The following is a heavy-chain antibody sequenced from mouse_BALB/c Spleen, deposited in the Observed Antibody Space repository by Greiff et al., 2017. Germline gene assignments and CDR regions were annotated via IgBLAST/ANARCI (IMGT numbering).Heavy chain of an antibody. J-gene: IGHJ4*01. V-gene: IGHV5-17*02. CDR3: ARITTVVATRDYAMDY. CDR2: ISSGSSTI. D-gene: IGHD1-1*01. Sequence: EVHLVESGGGLVQPGGSRKLSCAASGFTFSSFGMHWVRQAPEKGLEWVAYISSGSSTIYYADTVKGRFTISRDNPKNTLFLQMTSLRSEDTAMYYCARITTVVATRDYAMDYWGQGTSVTVSS. CDR1: GFTFSSFG.